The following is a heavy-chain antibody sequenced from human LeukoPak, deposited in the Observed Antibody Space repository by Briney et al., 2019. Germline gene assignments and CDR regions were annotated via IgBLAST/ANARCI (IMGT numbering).Heavy chain of an antibody. CDR2: IYTSGST. V-gene: IGHV4-4*09. CDR1: GGSISSYC. Sequence: SETLSLTCTVSGGSISSYCGSWIRQPPGKGLEWIGYIYTSGSTNYNPSLKSRVTISVDTSKNQFSLKLSSVTAADTAVYYCARRRSRSGGSLDYWGQGTLVTVSS. J-gene: IGHJ4*02. CDR3: ARRRSRSGGSLDY. D-gene: IGHD2-15*01.